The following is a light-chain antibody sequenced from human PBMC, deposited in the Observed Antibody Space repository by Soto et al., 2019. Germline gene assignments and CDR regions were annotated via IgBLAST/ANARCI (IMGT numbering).Light chain of an antibody. CDR2: AAS. CDR3: QQSYSTLTWT. Sequence: DIQMTQSPASLAASLGDRVTITCRASQSISSYLNWYQQKPGKAPKLLIYAASSLQSGVPSRFSGSGSGTDFTLTISSLQHEDFANYYCQQSYSTLTWTFGQGTKVDIK. CDR1: QSISSY. J-gene: IGKJ1*01. V-gene: IGKV1-39*01.